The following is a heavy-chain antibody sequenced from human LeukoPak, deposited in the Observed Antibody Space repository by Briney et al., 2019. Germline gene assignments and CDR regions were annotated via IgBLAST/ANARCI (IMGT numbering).Heavy chain of an antibody. CDR3: ARAGVYYDSGSHRGWFDP. CDR2: INPHSGGT. D-gene: IGHD3-10*01. J-gene: IGHJ5*02. CDR1: EYTFIDYY. V-gene: IGHV1-2*02. Sequence: GASVKVSCKAFEYTFIDYYMHWVRQAPGQGLEWMGWINPHSGGTNYAQKFQGRVTMTRDTSVSTAYMELSRLRSDDTAVYYCARAGVYYDSGSHRGWFDPWGQGTLVTVSS.